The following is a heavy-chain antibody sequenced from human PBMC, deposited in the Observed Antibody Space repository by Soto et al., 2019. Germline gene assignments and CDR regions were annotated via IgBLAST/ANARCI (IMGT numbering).Heavy chain of an antibody. J-gene: IGHJ4*02. Sequence: SVKVSCKASGGTFSSYAISWVRQAPGQGLEWMGGIIPIFGTANYARKFQGRVTITADESTSTAHMELSSLRSEDTAVYYCARVGGQWLVVSYFDYWGQGTLVTVSS. CDR3: ARVGGQWLVVSYFDY. D-gene: IGHD6-19*01. V-gene: IGHV1-69*13. CDR2: IIPIFGTA. CDR1: GGTFSSYA.